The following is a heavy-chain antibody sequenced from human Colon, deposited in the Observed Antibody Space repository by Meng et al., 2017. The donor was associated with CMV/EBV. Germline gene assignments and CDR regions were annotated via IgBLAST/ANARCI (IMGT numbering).Heavy chain of an antibody. D-gene: IGHD3-3*01. CDR2: INPYSGDT. Sequence: QVHLLQSADEMREPGAVVQVSCKASGYTFTGYLIHWVRQAPGQGLEWMGWINPYSGDTIYAQKFEVGVTMTRDASITTAYLELSSLKSDDTAVYYCGTFGGDFDYWGQGTLVTVSS. CDR1: GYTFTGYL. CDR3: GTFGGDFDY. J-gene: IGHJ4*02. V-gene: IGHV1-2*02.